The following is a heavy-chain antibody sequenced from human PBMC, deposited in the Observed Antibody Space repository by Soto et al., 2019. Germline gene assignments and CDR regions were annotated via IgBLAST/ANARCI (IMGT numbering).Heavy chain of an antibody. V-gene: IGHV1-8*01. J-gene: IGHJ5*02. CDR1: GYTFTSYD. Sequence: QVQLVQSGAEVKKPGASVKVSCKASGYTFTSYDIKWVRQATGQGLEWMGWMNPNRGNTGYAQKSXGXXAMTRNTSISTDYMELSSLRSEDTAVYYCARGHGVGDGFDPWGQGTLVTVSS. CDR2: MNPNRGNT. D-gene: IGHD3-10*01. CDR3: ARGHGVGDGFDP.